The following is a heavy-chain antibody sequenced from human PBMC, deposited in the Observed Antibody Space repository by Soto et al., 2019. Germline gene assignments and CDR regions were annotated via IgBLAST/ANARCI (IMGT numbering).Heavy chain of an antibody. J-gene: IGHJ5*02. V-gene: IGHV4-34*01. CDR1: GGSFSGYY. D-gene: IGHD1-7*01. CDR2: INHSGST. Sequence: QVQLQQWGAGLLKPSETLSLTCAVYGGSFSGYYWSWIRQPPGKGLEWIGEINHSGSTNYNPSLKSRVTISVDTSKNQFSLKLSSVTAADTAVYYCARRFITGTTFGWFDPWGQGTLVTVSS. CDR3: ARRFITGTTFGWFDP.